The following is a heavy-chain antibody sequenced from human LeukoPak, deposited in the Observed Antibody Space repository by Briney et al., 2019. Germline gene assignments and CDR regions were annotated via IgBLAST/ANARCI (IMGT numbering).Heavy chain of an antibody. D-gene: IGHD3-22*01. V-gene: IGHV4-34*01. Sequence: SETLSLTCAVYGGSFSGYYWSWIRQPPGKGLEWIGEINHSGSTNYNPSLKSRVTISVDTSKNQFSLKLSSVTAADTAVYYCARFNYYDSSGCAYWGQGTLVTVSS. CDR3: ARFNYYDSSGCAY. J-gene: IGHJ4*02. CDR1: GGSFSGYY. CDR2: INHSGST.